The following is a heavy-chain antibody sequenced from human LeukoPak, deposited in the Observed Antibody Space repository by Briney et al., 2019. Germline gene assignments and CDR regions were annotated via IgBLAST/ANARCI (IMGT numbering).Heavy chain of an antibody. CDR3: ARDPDIVVVPAENWFDP. Sequence: ASVKVSCKASGYTFTGYYMHWVRQAPGQGLEWRGWINPNSGGTNYAQKFQGRVTMTRDTSISTAYMELSRLRSDDTAVYYCARDPDIVVVPAENWFDPRGQGTLVTVSS. J-gene: IGHJ5*02. CDR2: INPNSGGT. V-gene: IGHV1-2*02. CDR1: GYTFTGYY. D-gene: IGHD2-2*01.